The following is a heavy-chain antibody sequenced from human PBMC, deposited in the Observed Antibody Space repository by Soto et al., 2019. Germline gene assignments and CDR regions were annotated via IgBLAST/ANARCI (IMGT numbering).Heavy chain of an antibody. D-gene: IGHD5-12*01. J-gene: IGHJ4*02. Sequence: GESLKISCKGSGYSFSTYWIAWVRQLPGRGLEWMGTIFPADSDTRYSPSFQGQVTISADKSISTAYLQWSSLKASDIAMYYCAITGYNGPFDYWGQGTLVTVSS. CDR3: AITGYNGPFDY. CDR2: IFPADSDT. CDR1: GYSFSTYW. V-gene: IGHV5-51*01.